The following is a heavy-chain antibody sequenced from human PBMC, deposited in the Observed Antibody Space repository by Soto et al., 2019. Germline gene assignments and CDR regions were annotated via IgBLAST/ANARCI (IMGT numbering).Heavy chain of an antibody. D-gene: IGHD3-9*01. Sequence: GASVKVSCKASGYTFTSYYMHWVRQAPGQGLEWMGIINPSGGSTSYAQKFQGRVTMTRDTSTSTVYMELSSLRSEDTAVYYCARDGDILTGPYYFDYWGQGTLVTVSS. V-gene: IGHV1-46*01. CDR1: GYTFTSYY. CDR2: INPSGGST. CDR3: ARDGDILTGPYYFDY. J-gene: IGHJ4*02.